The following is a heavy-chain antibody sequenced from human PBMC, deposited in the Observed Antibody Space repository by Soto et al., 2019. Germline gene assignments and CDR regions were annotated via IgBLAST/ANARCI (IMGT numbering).Heavy chain of an antibody. V-gene: IGHV3-66*01. CDR2: IYTSGNT. D-gene: IGHD5-18*01. CDR1: AFTVSSNY. CDR3: ARGRATAISFVFDY. Sequence: HPGGSLRLSCAASAFTVSSNYMTWVRQAPGKGLGWVAVIYTSGNTDYADSVKGRFTISRDNSKNAVSLQMNSLRTEDTAVYYCARGRATAISFVFDYWGQGTLVTVSS. J-gene: IGHJ4*02.